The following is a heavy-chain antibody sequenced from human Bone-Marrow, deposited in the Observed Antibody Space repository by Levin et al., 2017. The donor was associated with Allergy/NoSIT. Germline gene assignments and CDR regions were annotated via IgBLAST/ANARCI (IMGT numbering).Heavy chain of an antibody. CDR2: IKLDESEK. CDR1: GFTFSGYW. CDR3: ARDYYG. J-gene: IGHJ4*02. D-gene: IGHD3-22*01. V-gene: IGHV3-7*01. Sequence: GGSLRLSCAASGFTFSGYWMSWVRQAPGMGLEWVANIKLDESEKYYVDSVKGRFTISRDNAKNSLYLQMNSLRAEDTAVYYCARDYYGWGQGTLVTVSS.